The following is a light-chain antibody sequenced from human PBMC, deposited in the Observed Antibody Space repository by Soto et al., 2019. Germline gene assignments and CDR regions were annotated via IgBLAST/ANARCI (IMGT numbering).Light chain of an antibody. CDR3: QKYTSPLT. V-gene: IGKV1-27*01. CDR1: LGISNN. J-gene: IGKJ1*01. CDR2: GAS. Sequence: DIQMTQSPSSLSASVGDRVTITCRASLGISNNVAWYQQRPGKVPKLLVYGASTLQSAVPSRFSGSGSGTDVTLAISSLQPEDVGTYYCQKYTSPLTFGQGTKVEIK.